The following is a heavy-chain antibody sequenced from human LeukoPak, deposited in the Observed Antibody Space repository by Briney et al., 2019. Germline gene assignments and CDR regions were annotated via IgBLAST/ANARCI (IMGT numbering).Heavy chain of an antibody. CDR2: INWNGGST. D-gene: IGHD2-2*02. CDR3: ARVGCSSTSCYSDYYYYMDV. J-gene: IGHJ6*03. CDR1: GFTFDDYG. V-gene: IGHV3-20*04. Sequence: GGSLRLSCAASGFTFDDYGMSWVRQAPGKGLEWVSGINWNGGSTGYADSVKGRFTISRDNAKNSLYLQMNSLRAEDTALYYCARVGCSSTSCYSDYYYYMDVWGKGTTVTVSS.